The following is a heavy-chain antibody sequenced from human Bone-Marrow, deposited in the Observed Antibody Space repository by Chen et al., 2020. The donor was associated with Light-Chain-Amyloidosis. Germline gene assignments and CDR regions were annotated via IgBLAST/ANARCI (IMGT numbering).Heavy chain of an antibody. D-gene: IGHD2-21*01. CDR2: ISNDGSST. V-gene: IGHV3-74*01. CDR3: TTVADGRGY. J-gene: IGHJ4*02. CDR1: GFSFNSYW. Sequence: EVQLVESGGDLVQPGGSLRLSCAASGFSFNSYWMHWVRQAPGKGLVWVSYISNDGSSTTYADTVKGRFTISRDNAKNTLYLQMNSLRAEDTAVYYCTTVADGRGYWGQGALVTVSS.